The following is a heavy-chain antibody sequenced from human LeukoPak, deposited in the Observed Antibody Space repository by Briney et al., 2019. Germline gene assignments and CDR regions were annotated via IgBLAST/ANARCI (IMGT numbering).Heavy chain of an antibody. D-gene: IGHD4-23*01. CDR3: ARARSAFYGGNYGSLYGMDV. Sequence: SVKVSCKASGGTFSSYAISWVRQAPGQGFEWMGGIIPILGTANYAQKFQGRVTITADESTSTAYMELSSLRSEDTAVYYCARARSAFYGGNYGSLYGMDVWGQGTTVTVSS. CDR1: GGTFSSYA. V-gene: IGHV1-69*13. CDR2: IIPILGTA. J-gene: IGHJ6*02.